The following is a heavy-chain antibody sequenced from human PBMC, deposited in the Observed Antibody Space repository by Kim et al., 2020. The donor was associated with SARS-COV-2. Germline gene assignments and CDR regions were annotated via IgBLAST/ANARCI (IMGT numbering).Heavy chain of an antibody. Sequence: GGSLRLSCAASGFTVSSNYMSWVRQAPGKGLEWVSVIYSGGSTYYADSVKGRFTISRDNSKNTLYLQMNSLRAEDTAVYYCAREVAPLRYFDWAKDYYYYGMDVWGQGTTVTVSS. V-gene: IGHV3-53*01. D-gene: IGHD3-9*01. CDR3: AREVAPLRYFDWAKDYYYYGMDV. CDR1: GFTVSSNY. CDR2: IYSGGST. J-gene: IGHJ6*02.